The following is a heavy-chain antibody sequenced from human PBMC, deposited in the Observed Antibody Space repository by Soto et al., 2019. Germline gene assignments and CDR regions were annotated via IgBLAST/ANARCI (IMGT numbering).Heavy chain of an antibody. Sequence: PSETLSLTCVVTGDSISNCDWWSWVRQPPGKGPEWIGEIHHTGTTNYNSSVASRVTISLDKSKNHFSLQLRSVTAADTAAYYCATRNYSASPRWGTGILVTVSS. J-gene: IGHJ4*02. CDR1: GDSISNCDW. CDR2: IHHTGTT. CDR3: ATRNYSASPR. D-gene: IGHD1-26*01. V-gene: IGHV4-4*02.